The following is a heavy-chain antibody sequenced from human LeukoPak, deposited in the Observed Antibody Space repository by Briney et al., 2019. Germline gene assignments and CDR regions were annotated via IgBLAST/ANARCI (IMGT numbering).Heavy chain of an antibody. CDR3: ARALAGYYGSGSRRTFDY. Sequence: PSETLSLTCTVSGGSISSSSYDWGWIRQPPGKGLEWIGEINHSGGTNYNPSLKSRVTISVDTSKNQFSLKLSSVTAADTAVYYCARALAGYYGSGSRRTFDYWGQGTLVTVSS. CDR2: INHSGGT. V-gene: IGHV4-39*07. CDR1: GGSISSSSYD. J-gene: IGHJ4*02. D-gene: IGHD3-10*01.